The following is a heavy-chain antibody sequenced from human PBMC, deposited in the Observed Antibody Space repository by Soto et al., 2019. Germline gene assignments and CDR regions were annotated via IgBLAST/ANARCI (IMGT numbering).Heavy chain of an antibody. J-gene: IGHJ3*02. CDR1: GVPFSSYG. D-gene: IGHD2-21*01. Sequence: PGGSLRLSCAASGVPFSSYGMHWVRQAPGKGLEWVAVIWYDGSNKYYADSVKGRFTISRDNSKNTLYLQMNSLRAEDTAVYYCARGESGAFDIWGQGTMVTVSS. CDR3: ARGESGAFDI. CDR2: IWYDGSNK. V-gene: IGHV3-33*01.